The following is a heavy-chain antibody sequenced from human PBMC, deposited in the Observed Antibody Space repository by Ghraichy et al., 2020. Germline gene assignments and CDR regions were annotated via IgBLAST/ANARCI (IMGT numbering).Heavy chain of an antibody. D-gene: IGHD2-8*01. CDR2: IKQDGSET. CDR3: ARGPVGTNAGKFDR. CDR1: GFTFSSSW. J-gene: IGHJ4*02. Sequence: GGALRLSCAASGFTFSSSWMNCVRQAPGKGLEWVANIKQDGSETHYLDSVKGRFTISRDNAQNSLYLQINSLRADDTAMYYCARGPVGTNAGKFDRWGQGTLVTVSS. V-gene: IGHV3-7*01.